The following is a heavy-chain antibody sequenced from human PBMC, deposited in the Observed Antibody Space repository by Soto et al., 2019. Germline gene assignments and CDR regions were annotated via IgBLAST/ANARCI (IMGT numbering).Heavy chain of an antibody. J-gene: IGHJ6*02. CDR1: GFIFSMYS. D-gene: IGHD2-21*02. CDR2: IPQDGVDG. CDR3: ARDHLILPAHDFFYGSDV. Sequence: DVKLVESGGGMVQPGDSLRLSCEVSGFIFSMYSMSWVRQTPGKGLEWVAKIPQDGVDGHYADAVKGRFTISRDNGKNSLYLQMNNLRAEDTAVYICARDHLILPAHDFFYGSDVWGRGATVTVSS. V-gene: IGHV3-7*03.